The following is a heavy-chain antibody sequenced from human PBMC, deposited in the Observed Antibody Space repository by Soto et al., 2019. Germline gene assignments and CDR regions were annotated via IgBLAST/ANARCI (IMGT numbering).Heavy chain of an antibody. CDR1: GLTASSNY. D-gene: IGHD1-26*01. V-gene: IGHV3-53*01. J-gene: IGHJ6*02. CDR2: IFSGGST. Sequence: GGSLRPSCAAPGLTASSNYMSWDRQAPGKGLEWVSAIFSGGSTYYADPARGRFTISRDNYKNTLYLQMKGLKAEDTAVYYCARDPTATRHGMDVWGQGTTVTVSS. CDR3: ARDPTATRHGMDV.